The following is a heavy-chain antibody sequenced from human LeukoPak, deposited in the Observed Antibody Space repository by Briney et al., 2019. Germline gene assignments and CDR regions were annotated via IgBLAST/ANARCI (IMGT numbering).Heavy chain of an antibody. J-gene: IGHJ6*03. Sequence: GGSLRLSCAASGFTFTTYWMSWVRQLPGKGLEWVANINQDGTEKYYVDSVKGRFTISRDNSKNTLYLQMNSLRAEDTAVYYCAKDGYCSGGSCYSDYYYYYYMDVWGKGTTVTVSS. D-gene: IGHD2-15*01. CDR3: AKDGYCSGGSCYSDYYYYYYMDV. V-gene: IGHV3-7*01. CDR2: INQDGTEK. CDR1: GFTFTTYW.